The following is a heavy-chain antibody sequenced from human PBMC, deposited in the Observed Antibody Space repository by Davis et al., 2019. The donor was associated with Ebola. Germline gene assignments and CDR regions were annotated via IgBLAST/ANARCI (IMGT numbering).Heavy chain of an antibody. D-gene: IGHD5-12*01. V-gene: IGHV1-69*04. CDR2: IIPILGIA. CDR1: GGTFSSYA. CDR3: ARGIWLRADAFDI. J-gene: IGHJ3*02. Sequence: SVKVSCKASGGTFSSYAISWVRQAPGQGLEWMGRIIPILGIANYAQKFQGRVTITADKSTSTAYMELSSLRAEDTAVYYCARGIWLRADAFDIWGQGTMVTVSS.